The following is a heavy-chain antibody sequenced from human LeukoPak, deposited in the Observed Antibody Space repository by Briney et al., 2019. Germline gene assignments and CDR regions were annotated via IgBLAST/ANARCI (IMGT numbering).Heavy chain of an antibody. D-gene: IGHD2-21*02. Sequence: GGSLRLSCAASGITFSRYAMHWVRRAPGKGLEWVAVMSSDGTNKYYADSVKGRFTISRDNSKNTLYLQMNSLKPDDTAVYFCARDPGRDCYCGGFDIWGQGTKITVSS. CDR1: GITFSRYA. V-gene: IGHV3-30-3*01. CDR2: MSSDGTNK. CDR3: ARDPGRDCYCGGFDI. J-gene: IGHJ3*02.